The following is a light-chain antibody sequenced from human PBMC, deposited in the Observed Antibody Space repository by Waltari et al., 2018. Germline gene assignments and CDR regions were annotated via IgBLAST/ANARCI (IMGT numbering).Light chain of an antibody. CDR2: KAS. V-gene: IGKV1-5*03. Sequence: DIQMTQSPSTLSASVGDRVTITCRASQSVSNWLAWYQQKPGKAPNLLIYKASSLESGVPSRFSGSGSRTEFTLPISSLQPDDFATYYCQQYNDDPRTFGQGTDVEFK. CDR1: QSVSNW. CDR3: QQYNDDPRT. J-gene: IGKJ1*01.